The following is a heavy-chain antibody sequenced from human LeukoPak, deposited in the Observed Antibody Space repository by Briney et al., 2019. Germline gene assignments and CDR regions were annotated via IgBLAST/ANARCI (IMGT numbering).Heavy chain of an antibody. J-gene: IGHJ4*02. CDR1: GFTYSAYW. V-gene: IGHV3-74*01. D-gene: IGHD3-3*01. CDR2: VDNDGRGT. CDR3: ARDGSGSIDLDH. Sequence: GGSLRLSCSASGFTYSAYWMHWVRQAPGKGLVWVTYVDNDGRGTAYVDSVKGRFTISRDNAKNTVYLQMNSLRVDDTAVYYCARDGSGSIDLDHWGQGTLVTVSS.